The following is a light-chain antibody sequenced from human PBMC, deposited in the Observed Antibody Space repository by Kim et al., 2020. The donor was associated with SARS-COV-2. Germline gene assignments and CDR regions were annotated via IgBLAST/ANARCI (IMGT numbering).Light chain of an antibody. Sequence: DIQMTQSPSTLSASVGDRVTITCRASQPITRWLAWYRQKLGKAPELLIYGASILQSGVPSRFSGSGSGTEFTLTINGLQPDDFATYYCQQYNLYPLTFGGGTKVDIE. V-gene: IGKV1-5*01. CDR3: QQYNLYPLT. CDR2: GAS. CDR1: QPITRW. J-gene: IGKJ4*01.